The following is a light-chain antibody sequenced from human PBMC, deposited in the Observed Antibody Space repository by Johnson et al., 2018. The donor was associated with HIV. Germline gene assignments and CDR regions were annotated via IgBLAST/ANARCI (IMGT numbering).Light chain of an antibody. J-gene: IGLJ1*01. Sequence: QSVLTQPPSVSAAPGQRVNISCSGHSSNIENYFVSWYQQLPGAAPILLIYEDYKRPSGIPDRFSGSKSGASATLGITGLQTGAEADYYCGVWDASLSPHYVFGTGTTITVL. CDR3: GVWDASLSPHYV. V-gene: IGLV1-51*02. CDR2: EDY. CDR1: SSNIENYF.